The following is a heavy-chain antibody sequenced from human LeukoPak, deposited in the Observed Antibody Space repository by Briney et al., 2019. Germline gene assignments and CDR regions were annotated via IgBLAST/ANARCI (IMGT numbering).Heavy chain of an antibody. J-gene: IGHJ3*01. D-gene: IGHD6-19*01. V-gene: IGHV3-7*01. Sequence: GGSLRLSCVASGFTFSNYWMSWVRQAPGKGLECVANIKEDGSEKYYVDSVKGRFTISRDNAKNSLYLQMNSLRAEDTAVYYCTTGYASDWYAWGQGTMVTVSS. CDR2: IKEDGSEK. CDR3: TTGYASDWYA. CDR1: GFTFSNYW.